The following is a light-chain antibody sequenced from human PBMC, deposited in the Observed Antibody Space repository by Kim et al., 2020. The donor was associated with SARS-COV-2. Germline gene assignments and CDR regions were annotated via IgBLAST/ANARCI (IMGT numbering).Light chain of an antibody. CDR1: QSVDNW. CDR2: QAS. CDR3: KQYETYWT. J-gene: IGKJ1*01. Sequence: DIQMTQSPSTLSAFVGNRVTITCLASQSVDNWLAWYQQMPGKAPKLLIYQASKLASGVPSRFSGSGSGTTFTLTIYNLQPDDSAIYYCKQYETYWTFGPGTKVDIK. V-gene: IGKV1-5*03.